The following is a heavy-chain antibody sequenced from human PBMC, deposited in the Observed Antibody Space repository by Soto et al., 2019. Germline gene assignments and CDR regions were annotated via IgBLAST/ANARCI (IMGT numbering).Heavy chain of an antibody. J-gene: IGHJ6*02. CDR3: ARGQLRIAARLAQSPLLYYYYGMDV. D-gene: IGHD6-6*01. Sequence: GASVKVSCKASGYTFTVYYMHCVLQSPLQWLDWMGCINPNSGGTNYAQKFQGWVTMTRDTSISTAYMELSRLRSDDTAVYYCARGQLRIAARLAQSPLLYYYYGMDVWGQGTTVTVSS. CDR1: GYTFTVYY. V-gene: IGHV1-2*04. CDR2: INPNSGGT.